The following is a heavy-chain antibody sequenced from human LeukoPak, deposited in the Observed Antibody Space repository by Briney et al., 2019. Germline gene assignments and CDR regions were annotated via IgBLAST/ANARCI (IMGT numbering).Heavy chain of an antibody. CDR2: INSNGGGT. D-gene: IGHD5-18*01. CDR1: GFIFSDYH. V-gene: IGHV3-64*01. Sequence: PGGSLRLSCAASGFIFSDYHMHWVRQAPGKGLESVSAINSNGGGTYYANSVKGRFTISRDNSKNTLYLQMDSLRTEDMAVYFCARAYNFGYDYWGQGTLVTVSS. CDR3: ARAYNFGYDY. J-gene: IGHJ4*02.